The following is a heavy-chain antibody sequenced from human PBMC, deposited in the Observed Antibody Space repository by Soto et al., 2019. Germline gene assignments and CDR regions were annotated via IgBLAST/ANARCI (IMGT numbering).Heavy chain of an antibody. Sequence: GGSLRLSCAASGFTFSSYGMHWVRQAPGKGLEWVAVIWYDGSNKYYADSVKGRFTISRDNSKNTLYLQMNSLRAEDTAVYYCARAHDYGDQILFDYWGQGTLVTVSS. D-gene: IGHD4-17*01. CDR2: IWYDGSNK. CDR3: ARAHDYGDQILFDY. CDR1: GFTFSSYG. V-gene: IGHV3-33*01. J-gene: IGHJ4*02.